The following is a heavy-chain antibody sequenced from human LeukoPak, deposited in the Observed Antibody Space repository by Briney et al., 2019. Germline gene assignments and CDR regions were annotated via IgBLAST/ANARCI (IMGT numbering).Heavy chain of an antibody. CDR1: GGSISSGGYY. CDR3: ARGYYYDSSGLNPEDY. D-gene: IGHD3-22*01. CDR2: IYYSGST. Sequence: SETLSLTCTVSGGSISSGGYYWSWIRQHPGKGLEWIGYIYYSGSTYYNPSLKSRVTISVDTSKNQFSLKLSSVTAAGTAVYYCARGYYYDSSGLNPEDYWGQGTLVTVSS. V-gene: IGHV4-31*03. J-gene: IGHJ4*02.